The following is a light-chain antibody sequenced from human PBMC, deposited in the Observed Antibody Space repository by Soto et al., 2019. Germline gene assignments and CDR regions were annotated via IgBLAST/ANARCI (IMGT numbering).Light chain of an antibody. Sequence: DIQMTQSPSTLSGSVGDRVTITCRASQTISSWLAWYQQKPGKAPKPXIYKASTLKSGFPSRFSGSGSGTEFTLTISSLQPDDFATYYCQHYNSDSEAFGQGTKVDIK. V-gene: IGKV1-5*03. CDR2: KAS. CDR3: QHYNSDSEA. J-gene: IGKJ1*01. CDR1: QTISSW.